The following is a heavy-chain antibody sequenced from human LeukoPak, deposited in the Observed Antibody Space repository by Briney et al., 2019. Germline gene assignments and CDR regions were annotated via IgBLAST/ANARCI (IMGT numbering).Heavy chain of an antibody. D-gene: IGHD2-21*02. V-gene: IGHV4-39*01. CDR1: GVSISSSSYY. CDR2: IFYSGST. CDR3: ARQRYCGGDCYPTPPLVVEDY. J-gene: IGHJ4*02. Sequence: KPSETLSLTCTVSGVSISSSSYYWGWIRQPPGKGLEWIGSIFYSGSTYYNPSLKSRVTISVDTSKNQFSLKLSSVTAADTAVYYCARQRYCGGDCYPTPPLVVEDYWGQGTLVTVSS.